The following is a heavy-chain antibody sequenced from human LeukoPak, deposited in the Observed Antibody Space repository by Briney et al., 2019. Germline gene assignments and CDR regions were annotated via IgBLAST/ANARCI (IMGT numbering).Heavy chain of an antibody. CDR1: GYTFTSHD. Sequence: ASVKVSCKASGYTFTSHDINWVRQATGQGLEWMGWMNPNSGNTGYAQKFQGRVTITRNTSISTAYMELSSLRSEDTAVYYCARGRGRSGSYYMDVWGKGTTVTVSS. CDR3: ARGRGRSGSYYMDV. J-gene: IGHJ6*03. V-gene: IGHV1-8*03. CDR2: MNPNSGNT. D-gene: IGHD3-10*01.